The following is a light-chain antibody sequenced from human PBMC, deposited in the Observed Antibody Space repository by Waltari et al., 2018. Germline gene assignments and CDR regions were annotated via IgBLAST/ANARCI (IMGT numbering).Light chain of an antibody. CDR2: DVS. V-gene: IGLV2-14*01. CDR1: SSDVGGYNY. CDR3: SSYTSSSFYV. Sequence: QSALTQPASVSGSPGQSITISCTGPSSDVGGYNYVSWYQHHPGKAPNLMIYDVSNRPSGVSNRFSGSKSGNTASLTISGLQAEDEADYYCSSYTSSSFYVFGTGTKVTVL. J-gene: IGLJ1*01.